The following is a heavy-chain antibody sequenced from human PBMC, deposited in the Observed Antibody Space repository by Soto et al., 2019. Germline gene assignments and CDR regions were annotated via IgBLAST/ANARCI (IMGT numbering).Heavy chain of an antibody. CDR2: ISGSGGST. D-gene: IGHD4-17*01. J-gene: IGHJ6*03. Sequence: GGSLRLSCASSGFTFSSYAMSLVRQAPGKGLEWVSAISGSGGSTYYADSVKGRFTISRDNSKNTLYLQMNSLRAEDTAVYYCAKLRWPLPYYMDVWGKGTTVTVSS. V-gene: IGHV3-23*01. CDR1: GFTFSSYA. CDR3: AKLRWPLPYYMDV.